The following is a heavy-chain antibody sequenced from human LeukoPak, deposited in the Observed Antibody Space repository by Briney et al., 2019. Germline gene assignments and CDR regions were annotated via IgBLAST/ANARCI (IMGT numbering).Heavy chain of an antibody. CDR2: MNPNSGNT. D-gene: IGHD6-13*01. CDR1: GYSFTSHD. V-gene: IGHV1-8*01. J-gene: IGHJ4*02. Sequence: APVKVSCKASGYSFTSHDINWVRQATGQGLEWMGWMNPNSGNTGYAQKFQDRVTMTRNTSISTAYLELSSLGSEDTAMYYCASALKRGSAGTLIDHWGQGTLVTVSS. CDR3: ASALKRGSAGTLIDH.